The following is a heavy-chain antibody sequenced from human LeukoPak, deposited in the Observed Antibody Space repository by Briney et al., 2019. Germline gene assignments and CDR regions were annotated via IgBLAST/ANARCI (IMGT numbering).Heavy chain of an antibody. V-gene: IGHV1-18*01. CDR2: IIAHNGKT. Sequence: GASVKVSCKASGDTFTSYGITWVRQAPGQGLEWMGGIIAHNGKTNYAQKLQGRVTMTTDTSTSTAYMELRSLRSDDTAVYYCARDTSSGWYSRNRNWFDPWGQGTLVSVS. CDR1: GDTFTSYG. CDR3: ARDTSSGWYSRNRNWFDP. J-gene: IGHJ5*02. D-gene: IGHD6-19*01.